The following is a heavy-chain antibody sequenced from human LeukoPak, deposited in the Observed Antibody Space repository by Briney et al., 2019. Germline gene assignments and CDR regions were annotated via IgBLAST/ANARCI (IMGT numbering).Heavy chain of an antibody. D-gene: IGHD2-2*02. CDR2: ISYDGSNK. CDR1: GFTFSSYA. CDR3: ARDGDCSSTSCYIPHYGMDV. J-gene: IGHJ6*02. V-gene: IGHV3-30-3*01. Sequence: GGSLRLSWAASGFTFSSYAMHWVRQAPGKGLEWVAVISYDGSNKYYADSVKCRFTISRDNSKNTLYLQMNSLRAEDTAVYYCARDGDCSSTSCYIPHYGMDVWGQGTTVTVSS.